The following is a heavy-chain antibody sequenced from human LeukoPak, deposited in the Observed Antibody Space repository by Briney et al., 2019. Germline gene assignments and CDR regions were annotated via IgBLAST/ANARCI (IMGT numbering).Heavy chain of an antibody. J-gene: IGHJ4*02. CDR3: AKDGGIVGATPFGYFDY. V-gene: IGHV4-38-2*02. CDR2: IDHSGST. Sequence: SETLSLTCTVSGYSISSGYYWGWIRQPPGKGLEWTGSIDHSGSTYYNPSLKSRITISVDTSKNQFSLKLSSVTAADTAVYYCAKDGGIVGATPFGYFDYWGQGTLVTVSS. D-gene: IGHD1-26*01. CDR1: GYSISSGYY.